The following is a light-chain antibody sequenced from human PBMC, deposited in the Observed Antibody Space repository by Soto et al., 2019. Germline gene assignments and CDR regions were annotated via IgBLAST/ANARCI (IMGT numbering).Light chain of an antibody. V-gene: IGKV3-15*01. CDR1: QSVTSN. Sequence: EIVMTQSPAPLSVSPGERATLSCRASQSVTSNLAWYQQKPGRAPRLLIYGASTRATGIPARFSGSGSGTEFTLTISHLQPEDFALYYCQHYFKWPYTFGQGTKLEIK. J-gene: IGKJ2*01. CDR2: GAS. CDR3: QHYFKWPYT.